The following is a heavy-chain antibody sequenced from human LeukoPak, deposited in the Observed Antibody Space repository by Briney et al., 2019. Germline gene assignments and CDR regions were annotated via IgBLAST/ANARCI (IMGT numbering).Heavy chain of an antibody. CDR2: IWYDGSNK. D-gene: IGHD5-18*01. CDR1: GFTFSSYG. J-gene: IGHJ4*02. V-gene: IGHV3-33*06. Sequence: PGGSLRLSCAASGFTFSSYGMHWVRQAPGKGLEWVAVIWYDGSNKYYADSVKGRFTISRDNSKNTLYLQMNSLRAEDTAVYYCAKDLRWDGYSYASDYWGQGTLVTVSS. CDR3: AKDLRWDGYSYASDY.